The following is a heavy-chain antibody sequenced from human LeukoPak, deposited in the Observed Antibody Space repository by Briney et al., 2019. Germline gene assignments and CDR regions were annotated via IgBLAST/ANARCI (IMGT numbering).Heavy chain of an antibody. D-gene: IGHD5-12*01. J-gene: IGHJ4*02. CDR3: ARPPYGGYGEDFDY. Sequence: ASVKVSCKASGYTFNGYYMHRVRQAPGPRLEWMGWINPNSGGTNYAQKFQGRVTMTRDTSISTAYMELSRLRSDDTAVYYCARPPYGGYGEDFDYWGQGTLVTVSS. CDR1: GYTFNGYY. V-gene: IGHV1-2*02. CDR2: INPNSGGT.